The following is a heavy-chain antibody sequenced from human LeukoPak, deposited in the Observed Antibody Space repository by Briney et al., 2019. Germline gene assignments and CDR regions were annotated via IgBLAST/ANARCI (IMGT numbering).Heavy chain of an antibody. CDR1: GYTFSSYY. D-gene: IGHD3-22*01. V-gene: IGHV1-46*01. Sequence: GASVKVSCKASGYTFSSYYIHWVRQAPGQGLQWMGVINPSDGDTNYAQKFQDRVTLTRDTSTSTVYMELSSLTSEDTAVYYCTRDPGFYDSSHYSQQYYYYYMDVWGTGTTVTISS. J-gene: IGHJ6*03. CDR2: INPSDGDT. CDR3: TRDPGFYDSSHYSQQYYYYYMDV.